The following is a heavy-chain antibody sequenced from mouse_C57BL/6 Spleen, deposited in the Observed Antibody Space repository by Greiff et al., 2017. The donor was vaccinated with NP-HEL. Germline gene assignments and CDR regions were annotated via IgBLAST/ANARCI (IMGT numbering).Heavy chain of an antibody. CDR1: GFTFSDYG. CDR2: ISSGSSTI. Sequence: EVNVVESGGGLVKPGGSLKLSCAASGFTFSDYGMHWVRQAPEKGLEWVAYISSGSSTIYYADTVRGRFTISRDNAKNTLFLQMTSLRSEDTAMYYCASPYAMDYWGQGTSVTVSS. V-gene: IGHV5-17*01. J-gene: IGHJ4*01. CDR3: ASPYAMDY.